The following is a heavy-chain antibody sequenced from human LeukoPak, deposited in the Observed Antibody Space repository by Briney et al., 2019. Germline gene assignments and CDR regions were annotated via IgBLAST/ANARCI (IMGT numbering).Heavy chain of an antibody. D-gene: IGHD3-10*01. CDR2: SYYSGST. CDR3: ARHGMGRGVNPWYFDL. Sequence: PSETLSLTCTVSGGSISSYYWGWIRQPPGNGLEWMGYSYYSGSTNYNPSLKSRVTISVDTSKNQLSLKLSSVTAADTAVYYCARHGMGRGVNPWYFDLWGRGTVVTVFS. CDR1: GGSISSYY. V-gene: IGHV4-59*08. J-gene: IGHJ2*01.